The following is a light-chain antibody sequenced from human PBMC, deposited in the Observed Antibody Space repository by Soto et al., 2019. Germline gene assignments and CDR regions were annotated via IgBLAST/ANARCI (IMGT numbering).Light chain of an antibody. CDR2: TAS. J-gene: IGKJ2*01. CDR3: QQANSFPYT. Sequence: DIQMTQSPSFVSASVGDRVTITCRASQDISTWLAWYQQKPGRAPNLLIYTASSLQSWVPSRFSGSGSGTDFTLTISSLQPQDFATYYCQQANSFPYTFGQGTKLEIK. CDR1: QDISTW. V-gene: IGKV1-12*01.